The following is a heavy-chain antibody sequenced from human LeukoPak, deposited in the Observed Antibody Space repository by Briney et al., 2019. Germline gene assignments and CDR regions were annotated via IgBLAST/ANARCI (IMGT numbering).Heavy chain of an antibody. J-gene: IGHJ4*02. D-gene: IGHD7-27*01. Sequence: ASVKVSCKTSGYTFTDYYIHWVRQAPGQGLEWMGWSNTNRGGGKIAQKFQGRVTMTRDTSTNTAYMDLKSLTSDDPAVYYCARGPHWDPHFDYWGQGTLVTVSS. CDR1: GYTFTDYY. CDR3: ARGPHWDPHFDY. V-gene: IGHV1-2*02. CDR2: SNTNRGGG.